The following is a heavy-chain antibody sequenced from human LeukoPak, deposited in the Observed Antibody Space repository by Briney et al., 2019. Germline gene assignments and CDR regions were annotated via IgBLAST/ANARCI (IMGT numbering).Heavy chain of an antibody. CDR3: ARVSGSYYRHAFDI. J-gene: IGHJ3*02. CDR2: INTNTGNP. V-gene: IGHV7-4-1*02. CDR1: GYTFTSYA. D-gene: IGHD1-26*01. Sequence: ASVKVSCKASGYTFTSYAMNWVRQAPGQGLEWMGWINTNTGNPTYAQGFTGRFVFSLDTSVSTAYLQISSLKAEDTAVYYCARVSGSYYRHAFDIWGQGTMVTVSS.